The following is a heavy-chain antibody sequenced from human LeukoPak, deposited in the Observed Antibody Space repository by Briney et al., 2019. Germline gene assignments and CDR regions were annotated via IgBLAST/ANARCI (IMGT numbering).Heavy chain of an antibody. CDR3: ASRSVAYCSGGSCYSGGDY. Sequence: GESLKISCKGSGYSFTSYWIGWVRQMPGKGLEWMGIIYPGDSDTRYSPPFQGQVTISADKSISTAYLQWSSLKASDTAMYYCASRSVAYCSGGSCYSGGDYWGQGTLVTVSS. J-gene: IGHJ4*02. V-gene: IGHV5-51*01. D-gene: IGHD2-15*01. CDR1: GYSFTSYW. CDR2: IYPGDSDT.